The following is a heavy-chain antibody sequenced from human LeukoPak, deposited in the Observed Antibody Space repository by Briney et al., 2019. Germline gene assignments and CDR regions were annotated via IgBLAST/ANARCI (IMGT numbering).Heavy chain of an antibody. D-gene: IGHD6-19*01. CDR2: IYYSGST. V-gene: IGHV4-59*01. CDR1: GGSIRTYY. CDR3: ARGSGWYYY. J-gene: IGHJ4*02. Sequence: SETLSLTCTVSGGSIRTYYWSWIRQPPGKGLEWIGYIYYSGSTNYNPSLKGRVAISVDTSKNQFSLKVNSVTAADTAVYYCARGSGWYYYRGQGTLVTVSS.